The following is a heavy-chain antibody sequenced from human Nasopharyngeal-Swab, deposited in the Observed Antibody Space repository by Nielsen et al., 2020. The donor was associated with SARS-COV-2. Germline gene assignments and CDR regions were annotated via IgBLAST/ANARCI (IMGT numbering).Heavy chain of an antibody. J-gene: IGHJ4*02. V-gene: IGHV3-33*01. CDR1: GFTFSSYG. D-gene: IGHD6-19*01. CDR2: IWYDGSNK. CDR3: ARDKERAGYSSGWYGL. Sequence: GGSLRLSCAASGFTFSSYGMHWVRQAPGKGLEWVAVIWYDGSNKYYADSVKGRFTISRDNSKNTLYLQMNSLRAEDTAVYYCARDKERAGYSSGWYGLGGQGTRVTVSS.